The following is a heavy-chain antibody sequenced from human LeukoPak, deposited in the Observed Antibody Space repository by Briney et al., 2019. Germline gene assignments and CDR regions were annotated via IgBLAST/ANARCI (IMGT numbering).Heavy chain of an antibody. J-gene: IGHJ4*02. V-gene: IGHV4-59*01. D-gene: IGHD3-10*01. CDR2: IYYSGGT. CDR3: ARVRPQSASIEFDY. CDR1: GGSISSYY. Sequence: SETLSLTCTVSGGSISSYYWSWIRQPPGKGLEWIGYIYYSGGTNYNPSLKSRVTISVDTSKNQFSLKLSSVTAADTAVYYCARVRPQSASIEFDYWGQGTLVTVSS.